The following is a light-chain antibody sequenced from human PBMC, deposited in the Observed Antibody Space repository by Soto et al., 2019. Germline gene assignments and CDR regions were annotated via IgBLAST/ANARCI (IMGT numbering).Light chain of an antibody. CDR3: CSYTSSSTLV. CDR2: EVS. J-gene: IGLJ2*01. CDR1: SSDVGGYNY. V-gene: IGLV2-14*01. Sequence: QSALTQPAAVSGSPGQSITISCTGTSSDVGGYNYVSWYQQHPGKAPKLMIYEVSNRPSGVSNRFSGSKSGNTASLTISALQAENEADYDCCSYTSSSTLVFGGGTKLTVL.